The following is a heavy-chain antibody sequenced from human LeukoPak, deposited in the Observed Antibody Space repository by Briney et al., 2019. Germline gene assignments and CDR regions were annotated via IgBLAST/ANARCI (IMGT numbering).Heavy chain of an antibody. CDR2: IRSKANTYAT. CDR3: SAAVGTDFYDYGMDV. V-gene: IGHV3-73*01. CDR1: GFTFSSFA. D-gene: IGHD6-13*01. J-gene: IGHJ6*02. Sequence: GGSLRLSCAAPGFTFSSFAMSWVRQASGKGLEWVGRIRSKANTYATAYAASVKGRFSISRDDSKNTAYLQLNSLKTEDTAVYYCSAAVGTDFYDYGMDVWGQGTTVTVSS.